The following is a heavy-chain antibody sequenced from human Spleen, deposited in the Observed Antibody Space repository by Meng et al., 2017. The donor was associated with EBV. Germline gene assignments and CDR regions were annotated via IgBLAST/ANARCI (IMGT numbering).Heavy chain of an antibody. J-gene: IGHJ4*02. CDR1: GGTFNDYA. CDR2: IIPVFGTA. V-gene: IGHV1-69*06. CDR3: AANYGCDGGGCYRFDY. Sequence: QVEVVQSGAEVKKPGSSVKVSCKASGGTFNDYAFSWVRQAPGQGLEWMGGIIPVFGTAYYAQKFQGRVTITAYKSTNTAYLEVSSLRSDDTAVYYCAANYGCDGGGCYRFDYWGQGTLVTVSS. D-gene: IGHD2-21*01.